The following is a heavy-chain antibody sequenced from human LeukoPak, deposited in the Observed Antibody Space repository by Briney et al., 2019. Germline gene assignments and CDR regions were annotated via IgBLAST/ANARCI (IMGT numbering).Heavy chain of an antibody. V-gene: IGHV3-48*03. CDR2: ISSSGSTI. CDR3: SRCASIDYFDC. D-gene: IGHD5-12*01. J-gene: IGHJ4*02. CDR1: GFTFSSSE. Sequence: QPGGSLRLSCAASGFTFSSSEMYWVRNAPGKGQGWVSYISSSGSTIYYADSVKGRCTISRDNAKNSLYLQMKSLRAEDTAVYYGSRCASIDYFDCWGQGTLVTVSS.